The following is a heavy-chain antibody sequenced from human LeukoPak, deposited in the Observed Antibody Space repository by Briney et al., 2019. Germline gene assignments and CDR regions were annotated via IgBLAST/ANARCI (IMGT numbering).Heavy chain of an antibody. CDR3: ARDYLVGAPLDS. CDR1: GVSITNYY. CDR2: MYISGST. D-gene: IGHD1-26*01. V-gene: IGHV4-4*07. J-gene: IGHJ5*01. Sequence: PSETLSLTCTVSGVSITNYYWAWIRQPAGKGLEWIGRMYISGSTNYNPSLKSRVTISIDKANNQFSLKLRPVTAADTAVYYCARDYLVGAPLDSWGQGTQVTVSS.